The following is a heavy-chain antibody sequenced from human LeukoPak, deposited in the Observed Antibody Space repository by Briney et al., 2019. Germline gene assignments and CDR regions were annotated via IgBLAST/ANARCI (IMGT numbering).Heavy chain of an antibody. V-gene: IGHV4-4*07. J-gene: IGHJ4*02. CDR1: GGSISSYY. Sequence: SETLSLTCTVSGGSISSYYWSWIRQPAGKGLEWIGRIYTSGSTNYNPSLKSRVTMSVDTSKNQFSLNLRSVIAADTAVYYCAREYSSSWYYFDYWGQGTLVTVSS. D-gene: IGHD6-13*01. CDR3: AREYSSSWYYFDY. CDR2: IYTSGST.